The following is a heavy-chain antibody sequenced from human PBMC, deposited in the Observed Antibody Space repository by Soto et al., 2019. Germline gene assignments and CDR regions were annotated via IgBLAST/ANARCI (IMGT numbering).Heavy chain of an antibody. CDR1: GFTFSGSA. Sequence: GGSLRLSCAASGFTFSGSAMHWVRQASGKGLEWVGRIRSKANSYATAYAASVKGRFTISRDDSKNTAYLQMNSLKTEDTAVYYCTTRSLGYCSGGSCYQKKSIDYWGQGTLVTVSS. CDR2: IRSKANSYAT. D-gene: IGHD2-15*01. V-gene: IGHV3-73*01. CDR3: TTRSLGYCSGGSCYQKKSIDY. J-gene: IGHJ4*02.